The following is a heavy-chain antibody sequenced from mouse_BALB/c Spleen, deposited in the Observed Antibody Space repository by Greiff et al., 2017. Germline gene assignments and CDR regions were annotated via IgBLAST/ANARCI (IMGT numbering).Heavy chain of an antibody. V-gene: IGHV3-2*02. CDR1: GYSITSDYA. Sequence: EVKLQESGPGLVKPSQSLSLTCTVTGYSITSDYAWNWIRQFPGNKLEWMGYISYSGSTSYNPSLKSRISITRDTSKNQFFLQLNSVTTEDTATYYCARAGNYYGSGSYYYAMDYWGQGTSVTVSS. J-gene: IGHJ4*01. D-gene: IGHD1-1*01. CDR2: ISYSGST. CDR3: ARAGNYYGSGSYYYAMDY.